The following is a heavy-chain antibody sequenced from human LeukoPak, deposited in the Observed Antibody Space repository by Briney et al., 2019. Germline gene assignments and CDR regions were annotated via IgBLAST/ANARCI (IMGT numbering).Heavy chain of an antibody. CDR3: AREGVRWLQLIDAFDI. Sequence: GGSLRLSCAASGFTVSSNYMSWVRQAPGKGLEWVSVIYSGGSTYYADPVKGRFTISRDNSKNTLYLQMNSLRAEDTAVYYCAREGVRWLQLIDAFDIWGQGTMVTVSS. V-gene: IGHV3-66*01. CDR1: GFTVSSNY. D-gene: IGHD5-24*01. CDR2: IYSGGST. J-gene: IGHJ3*02.